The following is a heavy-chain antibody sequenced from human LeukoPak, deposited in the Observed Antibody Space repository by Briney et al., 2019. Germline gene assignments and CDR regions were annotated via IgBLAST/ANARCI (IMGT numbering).Heavy chain of an antibody. J-gene: IGHJ4*02. CDR2: TYYRSKWYN. CDR1: GDSVSNTRSA. CDR3: ARESAGIAAAGTGAGNFDY. D-gene: IGHD6-13*01. Sequence: SQTLSLTCAISGDSVSNTRSAWNWIRQSPSRGLEWLGRTYYRSKWYNDYAVSVKSRITINPDTSKNQFSLQLNSVTPEDTAVYYCARESAGIAAAGTGAGNFDYWGQGTLVTVSS. V-gene: IGHV6-1*01.